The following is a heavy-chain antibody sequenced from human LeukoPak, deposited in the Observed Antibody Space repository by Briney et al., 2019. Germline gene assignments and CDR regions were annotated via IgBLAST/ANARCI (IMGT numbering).Heavy chain of an antibody. Sequence: SETLSLTCTVSGGSINNYYCSWIRQSPGKGLEWIGYIHYGGHITYNPSLKSRVTISEDTSRNKFAPKLNSVTAADTAVYYCAREFNTSGMDVWGQGTPVTVSS. V-gene: IGHV4-59*12. J-gene: IGHJ6*02. CDR2: IHYGGHI. D-gene: IGHD3-16*01. CDR1: GGSINNYY. CDR3: AREFNTSGMDV.